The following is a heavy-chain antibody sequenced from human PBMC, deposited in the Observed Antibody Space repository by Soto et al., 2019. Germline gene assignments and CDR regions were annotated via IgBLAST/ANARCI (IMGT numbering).Heavy chain of an antibody. CDR1: GFTFSNYG. CDR2: MTFDGSSE. Sequence: QVHLVESGGGGVQPGRSLRRSCAASGFTFSNYGMHWVRQAPGKGLGWLAVMTFDGSSEYYADSVQGRLTIARDNSKNWLYLQMNCLRTEDTAVYHCAKDAAVALDIWGQGTMVTFSS. CDR3: AKDAAVALDI. V-gene: IGHV3-30*18. D-gene: IGHD2-15*01. J-gene: IGHJ3*02.